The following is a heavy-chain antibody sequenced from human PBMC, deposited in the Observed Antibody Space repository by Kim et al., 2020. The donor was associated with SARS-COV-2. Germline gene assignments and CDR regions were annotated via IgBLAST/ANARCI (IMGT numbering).Heavy chain of an antibody. CDR1: GFTFDDYA. Sequence: GGSLRLSCAASGFTFDDYAMHWVRQAPGKGLEWVSGISWNSGSIGYADSVKGRFTISRDNAKNTLYLQMNSLRAEDTALYYCAKGAVPAAMRLFDYWGQGTLVTVSS. D-gene: IGHD2-2*01. CDR3: AKGAVPAAMRLFDY. CDR2: ISWNSGSI. J-gene: IGHJ4*02. V-gene: IGHV3-9*01.